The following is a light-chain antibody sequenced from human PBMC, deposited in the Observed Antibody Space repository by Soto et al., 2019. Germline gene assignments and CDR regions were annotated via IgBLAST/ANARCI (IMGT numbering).Light chain of an antibody. CDR2: AAS. V-gene: IGKV1-39*01. CDR1: QSISNY. Sequence: DIQMTQSPYSLSASVGDRVTITCRASQSISNYLNWYQQKPGKAPKLLIYAASSLQSGVPSRFSASGSVTDFTLTISSLQPDDFATFYCQQNYIIPWTFGQGTKVEIK. J-gene: IGKJ1*01. CDR3: QQNYIIPWT.